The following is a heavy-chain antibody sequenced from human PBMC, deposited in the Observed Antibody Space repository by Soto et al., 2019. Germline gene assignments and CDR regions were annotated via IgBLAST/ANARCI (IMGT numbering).Heavy chain of an antibody. CDR1: GFTVSSNY. Sequence: GGSLRLSCEASGFTVSSNYMSWVRQAPGKGLEWVSVIYSGGSTYYADSVKGRFTISRYNSKNTLYLQMNSLRAEDTAVYYCVRFKEVSSGTYYFYYMDVWGKGTTVTVSS. V-gene: IGHV3-53*01. CDR2: IYSGGST. D-gene: IGHD6-25*01. CDR3: VRFKEVSSGTYYFYYMDV. J-gene: IGHJ6*03.